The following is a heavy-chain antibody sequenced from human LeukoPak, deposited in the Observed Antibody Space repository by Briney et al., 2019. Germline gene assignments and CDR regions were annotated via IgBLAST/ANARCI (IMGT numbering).Heavy chain of an antibody. CDR1: GFTFSSYS. CDR2: ISSSSSYI. CDR3: ARDSDYYYGMDV. Sequence: GGSLRLSCAASGFTFSSYSMNWVRQAPGKGLEWVSSISSSSSYIYYADSVKGRFTISRDNAKNSLYLQMNSLRAEDTAVYYCARDSDYYYGMDVWGQGTTVTVSS. V-gene: IGHV3-21*01. J-gene: IGHJ6*02.